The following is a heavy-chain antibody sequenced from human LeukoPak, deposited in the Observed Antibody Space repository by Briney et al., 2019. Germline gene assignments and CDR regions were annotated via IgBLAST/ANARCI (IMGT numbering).Heavy chain of an antibody. CDR1: GYTFTSYY. CDR3: ARAKQWLVLANWFDP. Sequence: GASVKVSCKASGYTFTSYYMHWVRQAPGQGLEWMGIINPSGGSTSYAQKFQGRVTMTRDMSTSTVYMELSSLRSDDTAVYYCARAKQWLVLANWFDPWGQGTLVTVSS. CDR2: INPSGGST. J-gene: IGHJ5*02. V-gene: IGHV1-46*01. D-gene: IGHD6-19*01.